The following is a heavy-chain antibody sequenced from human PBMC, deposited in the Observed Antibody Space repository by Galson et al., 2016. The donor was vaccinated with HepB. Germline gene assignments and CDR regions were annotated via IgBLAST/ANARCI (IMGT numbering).Heavy chain of an antibody. CDR3: ARQTSMNGPNFDY. V-gene: IGHV5-51*01. CDR1: GYTFMNYW. Sequence: QSGAEVKKPGESLRISCEGSGYTFMNYWIGWVRQTPGKGLEWMGIIHPDDPDIRYSPSFQGQVTISADKSIGTAYLQWGSLKASDTAMYYCARQTSMNGPNFDYWGQGTLVTVSS. CDR2: IHPDDPDI. J-gene: IGHJ4*02. D-gene: IGHD2/OR15-2a*01.